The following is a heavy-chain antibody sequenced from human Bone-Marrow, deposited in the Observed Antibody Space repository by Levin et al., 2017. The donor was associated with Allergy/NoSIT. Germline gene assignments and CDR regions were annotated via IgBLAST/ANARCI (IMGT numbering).Heavy chain of an antibody. CDR2: IWYDGNTK. CDR3: AKSGYCSGTTCYPHGRYGMDV. V-gene: IGHV3-33*06. Sequence: GESLKISCEASGFTFTNYAMHWVRQAPGKGLEWVAVIWYDGNTKYYAESVKGRFTISRDNSKNTLYLQMNSLRDQHTAVYYCAKSGYCSGTTCYPHGRYGMDVWGQGTTVSVSS. J-gene: IGHJ6*02. D-gene: IGHD2-15*01. CDR1: GFTFTNYA.